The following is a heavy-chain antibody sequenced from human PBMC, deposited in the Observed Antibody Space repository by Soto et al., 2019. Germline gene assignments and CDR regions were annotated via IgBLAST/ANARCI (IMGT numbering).Heavy chain of an antibody. V-gene: IGHV3-48*03. J-gene: IGHJ4*02. CDR3: TRAAWFPYLSFY. CDR2: ISSSGSTA. Sequence: LRLSCAASGFTFRRFELHWVRQAPGKGLEWISYISSSGSTAYYASSVEGRFTISRDNANNSVYLQMDSLRAEDTALYYCTRAAWFPYLSFYWGQGALVTVSS. CDR1: GFTFRRFE. D-gene: IGHD3-10*01.